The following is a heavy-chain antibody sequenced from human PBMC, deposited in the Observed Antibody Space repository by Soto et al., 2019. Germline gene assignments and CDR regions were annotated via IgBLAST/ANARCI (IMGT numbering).Heavy chain of an antibody. Sequence: QVQLQESGPGLVKPSETLSLTCTVSGGSISSYYWSWIRQPPGKGLEWIGYIYYSGSTNYNPSLKSRVTISVDTSKNQFSLKLSSVTAADTAVYYCARSRDIMGGSGEEAFDIWGQGTMVTVSS. CDR1: GGSISSYY. J-gene: IGHJ3*02. D-gene: IGHD3-9*01. V-gene: IGHV4-59*08. CDR3: ARSRDIMGGSGEEAFDI. CDR2: IYYSGST.